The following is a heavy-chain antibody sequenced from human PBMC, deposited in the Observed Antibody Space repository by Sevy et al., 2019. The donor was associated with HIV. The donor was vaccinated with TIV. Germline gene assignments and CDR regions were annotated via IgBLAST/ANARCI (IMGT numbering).Heavy chain of an antibody. V-gene: IGHV3-48*01. CDR3: GRLSGDSSSWSYFDY. CDR2: ISSSSSTI. CDR1: GFTFSSYS. Sequence: GGSLRLSCAASGFTFSSYSMNWVRQAPGKGLEWVSYISSSSSTIYYGDSVKGRFTISRDNAKNSLYMQMNSLRAEDTAVDYCGRLSGDSSSWSYFDYWGQGTLVTVSS. D-gene: IGHD6-13*01. J-gene: IGHJ4*02.